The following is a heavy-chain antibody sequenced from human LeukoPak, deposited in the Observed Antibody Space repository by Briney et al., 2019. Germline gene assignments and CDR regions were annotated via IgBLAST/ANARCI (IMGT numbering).Heavy chain of an antibody. D-gene: IGHD5-24*01. Sequence: ASVKVSCKASGYTFTSYDINWVRQATGQGLEWMGWMNPNSGNTGYAQKFQGRVTMTRNTSISTAYMELSSLRSEDTAVYYCARVGPASLADGYNFDYWGQGTLVTVSS. CDR3: ARVGPASLADGYNFDY. CDR2: MNPNSGNT. CDR1: GYTFTSYD. J-gene: IGHJ4*02. V-gene: IGHV1-8*01.